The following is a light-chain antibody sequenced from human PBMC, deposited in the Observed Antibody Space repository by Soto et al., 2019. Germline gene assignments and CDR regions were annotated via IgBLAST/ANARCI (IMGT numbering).Light chain of an antibody. J-gene: IGLJ3*02. Sequence: SVLTQPPSVSGAPGQRVTISCTGSSSNIGAGYAVHWYQQLPGTAPKLLIFGNSNRPSGVPDRFSGSKSGTSASLAITGLQAEDEADYFCQSYDSSLSGSVFGGGTKVTVL. CDR1: SSNIGAGYA. CDR3: QSYDSSLSGSV. V-gene: IGLV1-40*01. CDR2: GNS.